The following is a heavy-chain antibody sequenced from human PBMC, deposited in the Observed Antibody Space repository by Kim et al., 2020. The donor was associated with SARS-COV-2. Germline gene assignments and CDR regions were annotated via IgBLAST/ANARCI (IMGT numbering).Heavy chain of an antibody. CDR1: GFTFSSYG. CDR2: IWYDGSNK. Sequence: GGSLRLSCAASGFTFSSYGMHWVRQAPGKGLEWVAVIWYDGSNKSYADSEKGRFTISRDNSKNTLYLQMNSLRAEDTAVYYCARDRGGRVHSSGWYSVYFYYGMDVWGQGTTVTVSS. D-gene: IGHD6-19*01. V-gene: IGHV3-33*01. J-gene: IGHJ6*02. CDR3: ARDRGGRVHSSGWYSVYFYYGMDV.